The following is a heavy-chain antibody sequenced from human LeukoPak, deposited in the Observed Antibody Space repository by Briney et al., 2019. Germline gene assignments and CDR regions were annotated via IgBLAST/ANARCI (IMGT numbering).Heavy chain of an antibody. D-gene: IGHD3-22*01. V-gene: IGHV3-11*04. CDR1: GFPFSDYY. J-gene: IGHJ4*02. Sequence: GGSLRLSFSASGFPFSDYYMSWIRQAPGKGLGWVSYISRSGSTIYSADTVKGRFTISRDNAKNSLSLQLKRLRAEDTAVYYCARAGLKVYYDSSGYNTDYFDYSGQGTLVTVSS. CDR2: ISRSGSTI. CDR3: ARAGLKVYYDSSGYNTDYFDY.